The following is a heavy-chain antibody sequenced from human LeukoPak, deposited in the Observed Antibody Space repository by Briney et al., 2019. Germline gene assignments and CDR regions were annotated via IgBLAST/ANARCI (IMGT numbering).Heavy chain of an antibody. V-gene: IGHV3-74*01. CDR2: IKSDGSST. Sequence: GGSLRLSCAASGFTFSSYWMHWVRQAPGKGLVWVSRIKSDGSSTSNADSVKGRFTISRDNSKNTLYLQMSSLSTEDTAVYYCAKTTTGYSSGRYPGWPVDYRGQGTLVSVSS. J-gene: IGHJ4*02. CDR3: AKTTTGYSSGRYPGWPVDY. CDR1: GFTFSSYW. D-gene: IGHD6-19*01.